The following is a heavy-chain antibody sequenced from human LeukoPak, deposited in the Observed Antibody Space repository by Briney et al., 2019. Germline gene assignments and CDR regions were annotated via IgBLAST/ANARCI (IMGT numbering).Heavy chain of an antibody. CDR3: AKDITPLRFVRSAFDI. CDR2: ISWDGGST. CDR1: GFTFDDYT. D-gene: IGHD3-3*01. J-gene: IGHJ3*02. Sequence: GGSLRLSCAASGFTFDDYTMHWVRQAPGKGLEWVSLISWDGGSTYYADSVKGRFTISRDNSKNSLYLQMNSLRTEDTALYYCAKDITPLRFVRSAFDIWGQGTMVTVSS. V-gene: IGHV3-43*01.